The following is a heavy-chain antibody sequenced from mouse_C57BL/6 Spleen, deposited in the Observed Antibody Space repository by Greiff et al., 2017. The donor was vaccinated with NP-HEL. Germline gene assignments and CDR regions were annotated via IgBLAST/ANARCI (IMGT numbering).Heavy chain of an antibody. Sequence: QVQLQQPGAELVKPGASVKLSCKASGYTFTSYWMQWVKQRPGQGLEWIGEIDPSDSYTNYNQKFKGKATLTVDTSSSTAYMQLSSLTSEDSAVYYCARLSNYEGGAMDYWGQGTSVTVSS. V-gene: IGHV1-50*01. D-gene: IGHD2-5*01. CDR1: GYTFTSYW. CDR2: IDPSDSYT. CDR3: ARLSNYEGGAMDY. J-gene: IGHJ4*01.